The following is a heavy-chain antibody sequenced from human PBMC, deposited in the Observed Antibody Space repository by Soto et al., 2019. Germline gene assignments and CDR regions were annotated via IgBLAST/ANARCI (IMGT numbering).Heavy chain of an antibody. CDR1: GYTFAAYY. J-gene: IGHJ4*02. Sequence: QVQLVQSGAEVTKPGASVKVSCKTSGYTFAAYYIHWIRQAPGQGLEWIGWINPTSGGTVYAQNFQDRVTMTRDTYISTAYMESRRLNSDETSVYYCAIDPADGDYGGYFFDAWGQGTPVTVSS. CDR3: AIDPADGDYGGYFFDA. CDR2: INPTSGGT. D-gene: IGHD4-17*01. V-gene: IGHV1-2*02.